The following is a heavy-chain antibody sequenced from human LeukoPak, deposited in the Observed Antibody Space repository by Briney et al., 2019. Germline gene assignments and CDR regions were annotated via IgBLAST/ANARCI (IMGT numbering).Heavy chain of an antibody. CDR2: ISGSGGST. CDR1: RFTFSSYA. D-gene: IGHD3-22*01. V-gene: IGHV3-23*01. Sequence: PGGSLRLSCAASRFTFSSYAMSWVRQAPGKGLEWVSAISGSGGSTYYADSVKGRFTISRDNSKNTLYLQMNSLRAEDTAVYYCAKARHWDDIYYDSSGYAPPSNPCLDYWGQGTLVTVSS. CDR3: AKARHWDDIYYDSSGYAPPSNPCLDY. J-gene: IGHJ4*02.